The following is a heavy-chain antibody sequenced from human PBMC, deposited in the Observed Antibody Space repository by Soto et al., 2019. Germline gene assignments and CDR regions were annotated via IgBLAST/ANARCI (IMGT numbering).Heavy chain of an antibody. D-gene: IGHD3-10*01. CDR2: IIPIFGTA. J-gene: IGHJ6*02. CDR3: ARRVGRDYYGSGSYYSYYYGMDV. CDR1: GGTFSSYA. Sequence: SVKVSCKASGGTFSSYAISWVRQAPGQGLEWMGGIIPIFGTANYAQKFQGRVTITADESTSTAYMELSSLRSEDTAVYYCARRVGRDYYGSGSYYSYYYGMDVWGQGTTVTVSS. V-gene: IGHV1-69*13.